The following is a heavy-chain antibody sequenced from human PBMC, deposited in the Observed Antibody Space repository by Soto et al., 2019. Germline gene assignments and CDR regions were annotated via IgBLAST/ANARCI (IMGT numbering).Heavy chain of an antibody. CDR1: GYTFTSYG. V-gene: IGHV1-3*01. Sequence: ASVKVSCKASGYTFTSYGISWVRQAPGQGLEWMGWINAGNGNTKYSQKFQGRVTITRDTPASTAYMELSSLRSEDTAVYYCARDPIYYGSGRPYGMDVWGQGTTVTVSS. CDR3: ARDPIYYGSGRPYGMDV. J-gene: IGHJ6*02. CDR2: INAGNGNT. D-gene: IGHD3-10*01.